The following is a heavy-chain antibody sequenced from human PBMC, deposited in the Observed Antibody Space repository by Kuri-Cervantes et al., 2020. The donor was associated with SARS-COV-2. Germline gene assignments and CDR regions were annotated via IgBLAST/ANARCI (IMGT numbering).Heavy chain of an antibody. CDR1: GYTFTSYA. D-gene: IGHD4-17*01. Sequence: ASVKVSCKASGYTFTSYAMHWVRQDPGQRLEWMGWINAGNGNTKYSQKFQGRVTITRDTSASTAYKELSSLRAEDTAVYYCARAEHLQTTVIDFDYWGQGTLVTVSS. CDR2: INAGNGNT. CDR3: ARAEHLQTTVIDFDY. J-gene: IGHJ4*02. V-gene: IGHV1-3*01.